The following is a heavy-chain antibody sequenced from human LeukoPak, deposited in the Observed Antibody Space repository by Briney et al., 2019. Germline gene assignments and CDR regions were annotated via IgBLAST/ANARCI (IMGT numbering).Heavy chain of an antibody. CDR1: GYSFATYW. CDR2: TYPADSDT. V-gene: IGHV5-51*01. J-gene: IGHJ4*02. Sequence: GESLKISCKGSGYSFATYWIGWVRQMPGKGREWLGITYPADSDTRYSPSFQGQVTISADKSINTAYLQWSSLKASDTAIYYCARGLRWLDYWGQGTLVTVSS. D-gene: IGHD4-23*01. CDR3: ARGLRWLDY.